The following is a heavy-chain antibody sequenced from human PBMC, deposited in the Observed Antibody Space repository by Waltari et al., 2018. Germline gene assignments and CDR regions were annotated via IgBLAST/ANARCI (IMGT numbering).Heavy chain of an antibody. J-gene: IGHJ6*03. V-gene: IGHV4-34*01. CDR1: GGSFSGYY. Sequence: QVQLQQWGAGLLKPSETLSLTCAVYGGSFSGYYWSWIRQPPGKGLEWIGEINHSRSTNYNPSLKSRVTISVDTSKNQFSLRLSSVTAADTAVYYCARRGGYCSGGSCYADYYYYMDVWGKGTTVTVSS. D-gene: IGHD2-15*01. CDR2: INHSRST. CDR3: ARRGGYCSGGSCYADYYYYMDV.